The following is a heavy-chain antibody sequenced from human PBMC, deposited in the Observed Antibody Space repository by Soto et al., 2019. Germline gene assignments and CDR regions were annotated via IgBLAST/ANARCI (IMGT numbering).Heavy chain of an antibody. D-gene: IGHD2-8*01. CDR2: ISWNSGSI. CDR1: GFTFDDYA. Sequence: PGGSLRLSCAASGFTFDDYAMHWVRQAPGKGLEWVSGISWNSGSIGYADSVKGRFTISRDNAKNSLYLQMNSLRAEDTALYYCAKDFHYCINGVCYEANAFDICGPXPMVTVS. V-gene: IGHV3-9*01. CDR3: AKDFHYCINGVCYEANAFDI. J-gene: IGHJ3*02.